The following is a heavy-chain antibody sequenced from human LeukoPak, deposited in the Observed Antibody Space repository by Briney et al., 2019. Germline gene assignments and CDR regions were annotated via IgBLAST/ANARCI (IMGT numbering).Heavy chain of an antibody. CDR2: ISGSGGST. CDR1: GFTFSSYA. V-gene: IGHV3-23*01. D-gene: IGHD6-19*01. Sequence: PGGSLRLSCAASGFTFSSYAMSWVRQAPGKGLEWVSAISGSGGSTYYADSVKGRFTISRDNSKNTLYLQMNSLRAEDTAVYYCAKDGYSSGWFSYYFDHWGQGTLVTVSS. CDR3: AKDGYSSGWFSYYFDH. J-gene: IGHJ4*02.